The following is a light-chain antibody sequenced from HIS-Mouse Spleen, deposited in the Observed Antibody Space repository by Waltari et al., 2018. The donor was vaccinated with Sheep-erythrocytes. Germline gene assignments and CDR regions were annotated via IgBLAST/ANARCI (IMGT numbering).Light chain of an antibody. CDR2: EGS. CDR1: RSDGGSYNL. J-gene: IGLJ3*02. V-gene: IGLV2-23*01. Sequence: QSALTQPASVSGSPGQSITISSTGTRSDGGSYNLCSWYQQHPGNAPKPMMYEGSKRPSGVSNRFSGSKSGNTASLTISGLQAEDEADYYCCSYAGSSTPWVFGGGTKLTVL. CDR3: CSYAGSSTPWV.